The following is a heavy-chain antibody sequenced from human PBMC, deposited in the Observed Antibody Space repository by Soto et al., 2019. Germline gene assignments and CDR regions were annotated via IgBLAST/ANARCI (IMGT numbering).Heavy chain of an antibody. CDR2: INKNGGEK. V-gene: IGHV3-7*03. CDR1: GFIFTSYS. Sequence: GGSLSLSCAASGFIFTSYSMSWVRQAPGKGLEWVANINKNGGEKYYVDSVKGRFTISRDNAKNSLYLQMNSLRAEDTAVYYFARPCDTVMVFTWNYSGHGSLFNVS. J-gene: IGHJ4*01. CDR3: ARPCDTVMVFTWNY. D-gene: IGHD5-18*01.